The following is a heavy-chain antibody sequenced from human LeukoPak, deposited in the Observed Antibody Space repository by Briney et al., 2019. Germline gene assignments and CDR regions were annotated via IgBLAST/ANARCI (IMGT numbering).Heavy chain of an antibody. CDR3: AKSYFDYSTYYSYYFNL. Sequence: SETLSLTCTVSGGSISSDYWSWILQPPGRGLEWIGYIYSSGSTNYNPSLKSRVTISVDTSKNQFALRLSSVTAADTAVYYCAKSYFDYSTYYSYYFNLWGQGALVTVSS. D-gene: IGHD4-11*01. CDR1: GGSISSDY. J-gene: IGHJ4*02. CDR2: IYSSGST. V-gene: IGHV4-4*09.